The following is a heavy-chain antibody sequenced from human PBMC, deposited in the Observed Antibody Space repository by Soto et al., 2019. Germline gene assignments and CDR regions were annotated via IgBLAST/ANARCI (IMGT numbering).Heavy chain of an antibody. D-gene: IGHD3-3*01. CDR2: ISSDGGST. J-gene: IGHJ5*02. Sequence: GGSLRLSCSASGFTFSNYAIHWVRQAPGQGLEYVSAISSDGGSTYYADSVKGRFTISRDNSKNTLYLQMTSLRAEDTAVYYCVKGRITIFGVAYPWGQGTLVTVSS. CDR1: GFTFSNYA. CDR3: VKGRITIFGVAYP. V-gene: IGHV3-64D*08.